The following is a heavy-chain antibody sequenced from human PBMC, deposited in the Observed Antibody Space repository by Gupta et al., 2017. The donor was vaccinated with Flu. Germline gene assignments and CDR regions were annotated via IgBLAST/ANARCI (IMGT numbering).Heavy chain of an antibody. CDR1: GDQVSGYY. CDR2: INRESADR. D-gene: IGHD3-3*01. V-gene: IGHV1-2*07. J-gene: IGHJ6*02. CDR3: ASQSPFWSEGSCYYFALSYSMDV. Sequence: QVPLVQSGAGVKQTGASLKIVCETSGDQVSGYYLPWVRQAPGQGLEWKGWINRESADRKYALKVQGRVDMTRDMSKTTIDMELSGLKTDDTAVYYCASQSPFWSEGSCYYFALSYSMDVWGQGTTGTVS.